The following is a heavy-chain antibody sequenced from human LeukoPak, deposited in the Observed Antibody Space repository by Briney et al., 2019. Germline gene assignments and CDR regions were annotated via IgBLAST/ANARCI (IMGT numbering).Heavy chain of an antibody. CDR2: IYYSGST. CDR3: AKYHSSGYYHDGPVDAFDI. V-gene: IGHV4-31*03. D-gene: IGHD3-22*01. J-gene: IGHJ3*02. CDR1: GGSISSGGYY. Sequence: SQTLSLTCTVSGGSISSGGYYWSWIRQHPGKGLEWIGYIYYSGSTYYNPSLKSRVTISVDTSKNQFSLKLSSVTAADTAVYYCAKYHSSGYYHDGPVDAFDIWGQGTMVTVSS.